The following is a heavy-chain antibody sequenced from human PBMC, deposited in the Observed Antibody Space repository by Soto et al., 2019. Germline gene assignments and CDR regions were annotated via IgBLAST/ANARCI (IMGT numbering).Heavy chain of an antibody. D-gene: IGHD6-25*01. J-gene: IGHJ4*02. CDR2: TSPSNGNT. CDR1: GYTFTTYD. V-gene: IGHV1-8*02. CDR3: ARRKERSGPHYFDY. Sequence: GASVKVSCKASGYTFTTYDVSWVRQASGQGLEWMGWTSPSNGNTGYAQKFQGRVTMTRNTSISTVYMELSGLRPDDTAVYYCARRKERSGPHYFDYWGQGTRVTVS.